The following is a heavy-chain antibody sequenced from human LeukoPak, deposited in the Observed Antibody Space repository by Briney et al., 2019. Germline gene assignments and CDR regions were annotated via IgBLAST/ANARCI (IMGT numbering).Heavy chain of an antibody. CDR2: IFYSGST. J-gene: IGHJ6*03. Sequence: SETLSLTCTVSSGSITSSSHYWGWIRQPPGKGLEWIGSIFYSGSTYYNLSLKSRVTMSVDTSKNQFSLKLTSVTAADTAVYYCARVPYSTRLYYMDVWGKGTTVTVSS. CDR1: SGSITSSSHY. V-gene: IGHV4-39*07. CDR3: ARVPYSTRLYYMDV. D-gene: IGHD6-13*01.